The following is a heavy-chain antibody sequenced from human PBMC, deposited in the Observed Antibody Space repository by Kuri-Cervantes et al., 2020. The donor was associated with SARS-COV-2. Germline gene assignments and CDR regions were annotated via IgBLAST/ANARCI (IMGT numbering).Heavy chain of an antibody. J-gene: IGHJ4*02. V-gene: IGHV3-53*01. Sequence: GESLKISCAASGFTVSSNYMSWVRQAPGKGLEWVSVIYSGGSTYYADSVKGRFTISRDNSKNTLYLQMSSLRAEDTAVYYCARGPDCSSTSCYLGFDYWGQGTLVTVSS. CDR2: IYSGGST. D-gene: IGHD2-2*01. CDR3: ARGPDCSSTSCYLGFDY. CDR1: GFTVSSNY.